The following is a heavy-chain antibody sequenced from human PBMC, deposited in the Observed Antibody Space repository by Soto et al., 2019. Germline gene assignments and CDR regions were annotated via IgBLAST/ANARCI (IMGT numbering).Heavy chain of an antibody. D-gene: IGHD6-6*01. V-gene: IGHV3-21*01. J-gene: IGHJ3*02. CDR1: GFTFRSYS. CDR2: ISSSSSYI. CDR3: ARKEGYSSSSFGAFDI. Sequence: GGSLRLSCAASGFTFRSYSMNWVRQAPGKGLEWVSSISSSSSYIYYADSVKGRFTISRDNAKNSLYLQMNSLRAEDTAVYYCARKEGYSSSSFGAFDIWGQGTMVTVSS.